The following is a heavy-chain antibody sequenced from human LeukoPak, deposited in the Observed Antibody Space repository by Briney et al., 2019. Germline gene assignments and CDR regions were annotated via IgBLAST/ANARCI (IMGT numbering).Heavy chain of an antibody. V-gene: IGHV3-15*01. CDR2: IKSKADGGTT. J-gene: IGHJ3*02. Sequence: GGSLRLSCAASGFTLSNAWMNWVRQAPGKGLEWVGHIKSKADGGTTHYAAPVKGRFTISGDDSKNTLYLQMNSLKTEDTAVYYCATDLTPVVVVVALDAFDIWGQGTMVTVST. CDR3: ATDLTPVVVVVALDAFDI. CDR1: GFTLSNAW. D-gene: IGHD2-15*01.